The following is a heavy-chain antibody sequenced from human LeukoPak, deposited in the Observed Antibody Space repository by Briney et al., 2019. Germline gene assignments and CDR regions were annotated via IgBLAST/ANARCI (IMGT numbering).Heavy chain of an antibody. CDR2: ISSSSSTI. J-gene: IGHJ4*02. Sequence: GGSLRLSCAGSGFGFSRSSMNWVRQAPGKGLEWVSYISSSSSTIYYADSVKGRFTISRDNAKNSLYLQMNSLRAEDTAVYYCAREGYGGYFDYWGQGTLVTVSS. V-gene: IGHV3-48*04. CDR1: GFGFSRSS. CDR3: AREGYGGYFDY. D-gene: IGHD4-23*01.